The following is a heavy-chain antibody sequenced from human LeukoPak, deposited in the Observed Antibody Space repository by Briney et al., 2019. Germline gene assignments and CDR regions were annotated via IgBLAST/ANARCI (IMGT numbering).Heavy chain of an antibody. V-gene: IGHV1-2*04. D-gene: IGHD6-19*01. J-gene: IGHJ6*02. CDR1: GYTFTSYG. CDR2: INPNSGGT. CDR3: ARDSGYSSGPSYNGMDV. Sequence: ASVKVSCKASGYTFTSYGISWVRQAPGQGLEWMGWINPNSGGTNYAQKFQGWVTMTRDTSISTAYMELSRLRSDDTAVYYCARDSGYSSGPSYNGMDVWGQGTTVTVSS.